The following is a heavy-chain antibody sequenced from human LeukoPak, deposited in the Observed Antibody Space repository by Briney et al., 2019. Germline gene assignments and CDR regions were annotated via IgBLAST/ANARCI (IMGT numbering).Heavy chain of an antibody. CDR2: ISGSGGST. Sequence: PGGSLRLSCAASGFTFSSYAMSWVRQAPGKGLEWVSAISGSGGSTYYADSVKGRFTISRDNSKNTLYLQMNSLRAEDTAVYYCAKESVIVVVPAADFDYWGQGTLVTVSS. CDR3: AKESVIVVVPAADFDY. J-gene: IGHJ4*02. D-gene: IGHD2-2*01. V-gene: IGHV3-23*01. CDR1: GFTFSSYA.